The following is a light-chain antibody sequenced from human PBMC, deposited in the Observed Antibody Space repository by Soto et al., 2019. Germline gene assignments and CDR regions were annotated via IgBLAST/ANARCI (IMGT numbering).Light chain of an antibody. CDR3: QQRNSWPLT. Sequence: EIVLTQSPATLSLSPWERATLSCRASQSISRYLAWYQQKPGQAPRLLIYDASNRATGIPARFSGSGSGTDFTLTISSLEPEDFAVYYCQQRNSWPLTFGGGTKVEIK. CDR2: DAS. V-gene: IGKV3-11*01. CDR1: QSISRY. J-gene: IGKJ4*01.